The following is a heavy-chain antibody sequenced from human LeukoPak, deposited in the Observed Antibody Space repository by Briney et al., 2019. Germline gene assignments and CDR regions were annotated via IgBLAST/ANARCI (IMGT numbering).Heavy chain of an antibody. CDR2: ISAYNGNT. CDR3: ARDRGPYCTNGVCDFDY. D-gene: IGHD2-8*01. Sequence: ASVKVSCKASGYTFTSYGISWVRQAPGQGLEWMGWISAYNGNTNYAQKLQGRVTMTTDTSTSTAYMELRGLRSDDTAAYYCARDRGPYCTNGVCDFDYWGQGTLVTVSS. V-gene: IGHV1-18*01. CDR1: GYTFTSYG. J-gene: IGHJ4*02.